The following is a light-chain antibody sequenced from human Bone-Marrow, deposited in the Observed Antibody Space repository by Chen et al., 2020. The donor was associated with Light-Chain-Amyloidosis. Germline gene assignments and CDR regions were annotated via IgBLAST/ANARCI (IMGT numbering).Light chain of an antibody. V-gene: IGLV2-14*01. J-gene: IGLJ2*01. CDR1: SSDVGGYNY. Sequence: QSALTQPASVSGSPGQSLTISCTGTSSDVGGYNYVSWYQQHPGKAPKLMIYDVSNRPSGGSHRFSCSKSGNTASLTISGLQAEDEADYYCSSYTSRSTLVFGGGTKRTVL. CDR2: DVS. CDR3: SSYTSRSTLV.